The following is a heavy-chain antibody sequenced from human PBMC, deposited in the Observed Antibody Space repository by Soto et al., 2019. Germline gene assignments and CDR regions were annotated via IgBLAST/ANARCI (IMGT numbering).Heavy chain of an antibody. V-gene: IGHV1-69*13. D-gene: IGHD5-12*01. CDR3: ARSDIVATVGTYYFDY. CDR1: GGTFSSYA. J-gene: IGHJ4*02. Sequence: GASVKVSCKASGGTFSSYAISWVRQAPGQGLEWMGGIIPIFGTANYAQKFQGRVTITADESTSTAYMELSSLRSEDTAVYYCARSDIVATVGTYYFDYWGQGTLVTVSS. CDR2: IIPIFGTA.